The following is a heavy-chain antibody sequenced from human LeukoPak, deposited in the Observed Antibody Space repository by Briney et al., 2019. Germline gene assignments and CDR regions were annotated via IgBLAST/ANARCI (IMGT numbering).Heavy chain of an antibody. V-gene: IGHV1-2*02. CDR3: ARSAATKSTVFY. J-gene: IGHJ4*02. D-gene: IGHD2-8*02. Sequence: GASVKVSCKASGYTFTGYYMHWVRQAPGQGLEWMGWINPNSGGTNYAQKFQGRVTMTRDTSISTAYMELSRLRSDDTAVYYGARSAATKSTVFYWGQGTLVSVSS. CDR2: INPNSGGT. CDR1: GYTFTGYY.